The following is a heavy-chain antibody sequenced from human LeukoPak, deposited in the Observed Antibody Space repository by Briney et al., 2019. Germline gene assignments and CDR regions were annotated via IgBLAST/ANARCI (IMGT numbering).Heavy chain of an antibody. CDR1: GGSFSGYY. CDR3: ARELRYFDWLSTRGVDV. J-gene: IGHJ6*02. V-gene: IGHV4-34*01. Sequence: SETLSLTCAVYGGSFSGYYWSWIRQPPGKGLEWIGEINHSGSTNYNPSLKSRVTISVDTSKNQFSLKLSSVTAADTAVYYCARELRYFDWLSTRGVDVWGQGTTVTVSS. CDR2: INHSGST. D-gene: IGHD3-9*01.